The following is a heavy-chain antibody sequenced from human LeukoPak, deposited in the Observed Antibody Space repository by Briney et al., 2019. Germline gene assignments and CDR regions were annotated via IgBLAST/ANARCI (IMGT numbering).Heavy chain of an antibody. CDR2: INHSGST. J-gene: IGHJ5*02. Sequence: SETLSLTCAVYGGSFSGYYWSWIRQPPGKGLEWIGEINHSGSTNYNPSLKSRVTISVDTSKNQFSLKLSSVTAADTAVYYCAREPQGDLPRFDPWGQETLVTVSS. CDR3: AREPQGDLPRFDP. CDR1: GGSFSGYY. D-gene: IGHD2-21*02. V-gene: IGHV4-34*01.